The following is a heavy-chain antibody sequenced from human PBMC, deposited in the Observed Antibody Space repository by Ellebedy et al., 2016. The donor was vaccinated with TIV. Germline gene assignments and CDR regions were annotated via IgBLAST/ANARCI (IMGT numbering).Heavy chain of an antibody. CDR3: ATVGCSSTSCYPGVDV. J-gene: IGHJ6*04. V-gene: IGHV3-23*01. Sequence: GESLKISXAASGFTFSSYPMTWVRQAPGKGLEWVSAISGSGGSTYYADSVKGPFTISRDNSKNTLYLQMNSLRAEDTAVYYCATVGCSSTSCYPGVDVWGKGTTVTGSS. CDR2: ISGSGGST. CDR1: GFTFSSYP. D-gene: IGHD2-2*01.